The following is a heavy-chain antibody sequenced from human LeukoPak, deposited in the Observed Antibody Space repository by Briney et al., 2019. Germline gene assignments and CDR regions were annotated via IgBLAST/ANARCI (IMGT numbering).Heavy chain of an antibody. CDR2: VYHTGSS. V-gene: IGHV4-4*02. J-gene: IGHJ5*02. CDR3: ARGGTTVAGTFWFDP. CDR1: GFTVSSKDM. Sequence: GSLRLSCAASGFTVSSKDMNWVRQAPGKGLEWIGEVYHTGSSNYNPSLKSRVTISVDKSKSQFSLKLSSVTAADTAVYYCARGGTTVAGTFWFDPWGQGTLVTVSS. D-gene: IGHD6-19*01.